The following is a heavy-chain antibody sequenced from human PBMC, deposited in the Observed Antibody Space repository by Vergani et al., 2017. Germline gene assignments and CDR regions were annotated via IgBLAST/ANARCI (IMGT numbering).Heavy chain of an antibody. CDR3: ARDLAPLTFWSGYYTYYYGMDV. V-gene: IGHV3-48*02. Sequence: EVQLVETGGGLIQPGGSLRLSCAASGFTVSSYSMNWVRQAPGKGLEWVSYISSSSSTIYYADSVKGRFTISRDNAKNSLYLQMNSLRDEDTAVYYCARDLAPLTFWSGYYTYYYGMDVWGQGTTVTVSS. D-gene: IGHD3-3*01. CDR2: ISSSSSTI. J-gene: IGHJ6*02. CDR1: GFTVSSYS.